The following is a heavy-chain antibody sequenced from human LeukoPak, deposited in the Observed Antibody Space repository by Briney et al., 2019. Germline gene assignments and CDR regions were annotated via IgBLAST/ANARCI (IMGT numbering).Heavy chain of an antibody. CDR2: ISGSDTNT. CDR1: GFTFSDYA. Sequence: GGPLRLSCAASGFTFSDYALSWVRQAPGKGLEWVSAISGSDTNTNYADSVKGRFTISRDNSKNTLYLQMNSLRAEDTAVYYCAKHLWRDLLWFGEGYYFGYWGQGTLVTVSS. D-gene: IGHD3-10*01. CDR3: AKHLWRDLLWFGEGYYFGY. J-gene: IGHJ4*02. V-gene: IGHV3-23*01.